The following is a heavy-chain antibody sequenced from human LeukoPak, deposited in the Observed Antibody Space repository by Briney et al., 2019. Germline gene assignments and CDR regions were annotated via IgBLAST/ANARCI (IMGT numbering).Heavy chain of an antibody. CDR1: GFTFSNYA. CDR3: AKRGYYYDSSGPYYFDY. V-gene: IGHV3-23*01. J-gene: IGHJ4*02. Sequence: PGGSLRLSCAASGFTFSNYAMSWVRQAPGKGLEWVSAISGSGGSTYYADSVKGRFTISRDNSKNTLYLQMNSLRAEDTAVYYCAKRGYYYDSSGPYYFDYWGQGTLVTVSS. D-gene: IGHD3-22*01. CDR2: ISGSGGST.